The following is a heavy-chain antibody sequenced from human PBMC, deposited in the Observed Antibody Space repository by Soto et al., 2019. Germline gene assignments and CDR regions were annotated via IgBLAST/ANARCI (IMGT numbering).Heavy chain of an antibody. CDR2: INHSGST. D-gene: IGHD3-10*01. CDR1: GGSFSGYY. CDR3: ASGGTIVRGGFSDY. Sequence: QVQLQQWGAGLLKPSETLSLTCAVYGGSFSGYYWCWIRQPPGKGLEWIGEINHSGSTNYNPSLKSRVTISVDTSKNQFSLKLSSVTAAGTAVYYCASGGTIVRGGFSDYWGQGTLVIVSS. V-gene: IGHV4-34*01. J-gene: IGHJ4*02.